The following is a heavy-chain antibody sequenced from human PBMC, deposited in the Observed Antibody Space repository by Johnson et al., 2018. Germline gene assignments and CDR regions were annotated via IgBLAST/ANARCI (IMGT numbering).Heavy chain of an antibody. CDR2: ISYDGNNR. Sequence: QVQLVQSGGGVVQPGRSLRLSCATSGFIFSNYGMHWVRQAPGKGLEWLTVISYDGNNRYYADSVKGRFTVSRDNSKNTLYLQINSLRAEDTAVDYCARDRVGVFDYWGQGTLVTVSS. V-gene: IGHV3-30*03. J-gene: IGHJ4*02. CDR3: ARDRVGVFDY. CDR1: GFIFSNYG. D-gene: IGHD1-26*01.